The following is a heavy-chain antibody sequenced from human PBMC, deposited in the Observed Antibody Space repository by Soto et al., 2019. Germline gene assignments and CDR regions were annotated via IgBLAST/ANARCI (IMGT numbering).Heavy chain of an antibody. CDR3: ARRGSGSYYDY. J-gene: IGHJ4*02. D-gene: IGHD1-26*01. Sequence: EVQLLESGGGLVQPGGSLRLSCAASGFTFSSYAMRWVRQAPGQGLEWVSAMSGSGGSTYYADSVKGRFTISRDNSKTTLYLQMNSLKAGGTAVYYCARRGSGSYYDYWGQGTLVTVSS. V-gene: IGHV3-23*01. CDR2: MSGSGGST. CDR1: GFTFSSYA.